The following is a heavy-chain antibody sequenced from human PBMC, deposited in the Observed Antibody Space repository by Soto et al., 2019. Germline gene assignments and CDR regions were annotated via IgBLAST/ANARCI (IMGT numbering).Heavy chain of an antibody. Sequence: QVQLVQSGAEVKKPGASVKVSCKASGYTFTSYDINWVRQATGQGLEWMGWMNPNSGNTGYAQKFQGRVTITRNTSIGPAYLELGSLGSADTAVYYCARDGRYYDILTGYYPYYYYYGMDVWGQGTTVSVSS. CDR3: ARDGRYYDILTGYYPYYYYYGMDV. J-gene: IGHJ6*02. D-gene: IGHD3-9*01. V-gene: IGHV1-8*01. CDR1: GYTFTSYD. CDR2: MNPNSGNT.